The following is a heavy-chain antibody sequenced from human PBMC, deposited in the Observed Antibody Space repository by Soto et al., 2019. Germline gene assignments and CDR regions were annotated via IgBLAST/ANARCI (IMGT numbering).Heavy chain of an antibody. D-gene: IGHD2-2*01. CDR2: ISLYNGNT. CDR1: DFGFTSHG. CDR3: AIYHLELFRFDY. Sequence: ASVTVSCTAYDFGFTSHGISWVRQAPGQGLEWMGWISLYNGNTNYAQQFQGRVTMTTDTSTSTAYMELRSLRSDDTAMYFCAIYHLELFRFDYWGQGTLVTVSS. J-gene: IGHJ4*02. V-gene: IGHV1-18*04.